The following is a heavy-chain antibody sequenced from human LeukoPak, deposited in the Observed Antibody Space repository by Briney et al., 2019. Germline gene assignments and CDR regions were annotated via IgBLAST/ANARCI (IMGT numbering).Heavy chain of an antibody. J-gene: IGHJ4*02. CDR3: ARDGAVAVLANDC. CDR2: ISSSVSSSNNYI. Sequence: PGGSLRLSCAASGFTFSRYNMNWVRQAPGKGLEWVSSISSSVSSSNNYIYYADSVKGRFTISRDNAKNSLFLQMNSLRAEDTAVYYCARDGAVAVLANDCWGQGTLVTVSS. D-gene: IGHD6-19*01. CDR1: GFTFSRYN. V-gene: IGHV3-21*01.